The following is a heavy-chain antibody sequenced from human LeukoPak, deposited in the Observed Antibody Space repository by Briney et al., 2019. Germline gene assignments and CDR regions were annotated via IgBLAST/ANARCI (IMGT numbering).Heavy chain of an antibody. Sequence: SETLSLTCAVYGGSFSGYYWGWIRQPPGKGLEWIGSIYHSGSTYYSPSLKTRVTISVDTSKNQFSLKLSSVTAADTAVYYCARISQYSSSWPVNYYYYYYMDVWGKGTTVTVSS. CDR2: IYHSGST. V-gene: IGHV4-34*01. CDR1: GGSFSGYY. J-gene: IGHJ6*03. CDR3: ARISQYSSSWPVNYYYYYYMDV. D-gene: IGHD6-13*01.